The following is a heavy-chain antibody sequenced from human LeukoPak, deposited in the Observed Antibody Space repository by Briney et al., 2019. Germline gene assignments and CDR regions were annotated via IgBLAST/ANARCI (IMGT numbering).Heavy chain of an antibody. CDR3: ARGLRQPKAPFDY. Sequence: ASVKVSCKASGYTFTSYYMHWVRQAPGQGLEWRGIINPSVCSTSYAQKFQARVTMTRDTSTSTVYMELSSLRSEDTAVYYCARGLRQPKAPFDYWGQGTLVTVSS. J-gene: IGHJ4*02. CDR2: INPSVCST. CDR1: GYTFTSYY. D-gene: IGHD6-25*01. V-gene: IGHV1-46*01.